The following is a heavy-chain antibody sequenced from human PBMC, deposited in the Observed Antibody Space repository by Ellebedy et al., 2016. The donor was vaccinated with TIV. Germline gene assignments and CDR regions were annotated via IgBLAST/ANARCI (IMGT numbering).Heavy chain of an antibody. D-gene: IGHD3-10*01. CDR3: ARGGSYGSGSYYWRY. CDR1: GGSFNGYY. CDR2: INHSGS. Sequence: SETLSLXXAVYGGSFNGYYWSWIRQPPGKGLEWIGEINHSGSKSSLKSRVTISLDTSKNQFSLNLSSVTAADTAVYYCARGGSYGSGSYYWRYWGQGTLVIVSS. J-gene: IGHJ4*02. V-gene: IGHV4-34*01.